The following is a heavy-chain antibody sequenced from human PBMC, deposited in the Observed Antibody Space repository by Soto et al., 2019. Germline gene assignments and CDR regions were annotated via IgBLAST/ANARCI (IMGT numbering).Heavy chain of an antibody. V-gene: IGHV1-69*13. CDR3: ARDRRVWGDYYGMDV. Sequence: GASVKVSCKASGGTLRSYAISWVRQAPGQGLEWMGGIIPIFGTANYAQKFQGRVTITADESTSTAYMELSSLRSEDTAVYYCARDRRVWGDYYGMDVWGQGTTVTVSS. J-gene: IGHJ6*02. CDR2: IIPIFGTA. D-gene: IGHD6-6*01. CDR1: GGTLRSYA.